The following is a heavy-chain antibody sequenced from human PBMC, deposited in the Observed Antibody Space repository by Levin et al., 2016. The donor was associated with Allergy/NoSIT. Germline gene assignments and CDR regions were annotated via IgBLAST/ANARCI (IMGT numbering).Heavy chain of an antibody. J-gene: IGHJ6*02. CDR3: ARQQLLRAFFNYGMDV. CDR1: GFTFSSYG. V-gene: IGHV3-33*01. D-gene: IGHD2-15*01. CDR2: IWYDGSNK. Sequence: GGSLRLSCAASGFTFSSYGMHWVRQAPGKGLEWVAVIWYDGSNKYYADSVKGRFTISRDNSKNTLYLQLHSLRAEDTAVYYCARQQLLRAFFNYGMDVWGQGTTVTVSS.